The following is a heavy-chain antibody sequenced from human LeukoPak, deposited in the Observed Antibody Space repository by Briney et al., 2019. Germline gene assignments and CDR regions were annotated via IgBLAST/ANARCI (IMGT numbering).Heavy chain of an antibody. V-gene: IGHV4-61*02. J-gene: IGHJ4*02. CDR1: GDSTSSGSYY. D-gene: IGHD3-3*01. CDR2: IYTSGST. Sequence: SQTLSLTCTVSGDSTSSGSYYWSWIRQPAGKGLEWIGRIYTSGSTNYNPSLKSRVTMSVDTSKNQFSLKLSSVTAADTAVYYCAREMDFWSGYWGYFDYWGQGTLVTVSS. CDR3: AREMDFWSGYWGYFDY.